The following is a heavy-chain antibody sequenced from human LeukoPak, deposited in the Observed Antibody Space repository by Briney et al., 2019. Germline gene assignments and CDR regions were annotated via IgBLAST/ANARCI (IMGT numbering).Heavy chain of an antibody. J-gene: IGHJ4*02. Sequence: PGGSLRLSCAASGFTFSSYGMHWVRQAPGKGLEWVAFIRYDGSNKYYADSVKCRFTISRDNSKNTLYLQMNSLRAEDTAVYYCAKDGPRYSYGPTSIDYWGQGTLVTVSS. V-gene: IGHV3-30*02. D-gene: IGHD5-18*01. CDR1: GFTFSSYG. CDR3: AKDGPRYSYGPTSIDY. CDR2: IRYDGSNK.